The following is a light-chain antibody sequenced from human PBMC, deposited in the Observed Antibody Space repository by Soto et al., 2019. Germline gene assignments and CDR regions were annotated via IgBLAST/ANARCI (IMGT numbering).Light chain of an antibody. CDR2: LNSDGRH. CDR1: SGHSSYA. CDR3: QTWGTGIHRV. Sequence: QPVLTQSPSASASLGASVKLTCTLSSGHSSYAIAWHQQQPEKGPRFLMMLNSDGRHYKGDGIPDRFSGSISGAERYLTISSLRSEDEADYFCQTWGTGIHRVFGGGTKVTVL. V-gene: IGLV4-69*01. J-gene: IGLJ3*02.